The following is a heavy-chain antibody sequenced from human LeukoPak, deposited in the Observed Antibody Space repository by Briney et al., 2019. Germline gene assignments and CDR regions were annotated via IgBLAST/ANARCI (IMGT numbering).Heavy chain of an antibody. CDR2: IYYSGST. D-gene: IGHD3-22*01. J-gene: IGHJ4*02. CDR1: GGSISSSSYY. CDR3: ARDTYYYDSSGYSQLDY. Sequence: SETLSLTCTVSGGSISSSSYYWGWIRQPPGKGLEWIGSIYYSGSTNYNPSLKSRVTMSVDTSKNQFSLKLSSVTAADTAVYYCARDTYYYDSSGYSQLDYWGQGTLVTVSS. V-gene: IGHV4-39*07.